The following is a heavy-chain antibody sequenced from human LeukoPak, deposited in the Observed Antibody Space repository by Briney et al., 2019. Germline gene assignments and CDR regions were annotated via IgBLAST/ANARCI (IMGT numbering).Heavy chain of an antibody. CDR2: IKQDGSEK. D-gene: IGHD6-19*01. J-gene: IGHJ4*02. CDR1: GFTFSSYW. CDR3: ARDLLTVAGTEDY. Sequence: PGGSLRLSCTASGFTFSSYWMSWVRQAPGKGLEWVANIKQDGSEKYYVDSVKGRFTISRDSAKNSLYLQMNSLRAEDTAVYYCARDLLTVAGTEDYWGQGTLVTVPS. V-gene: IGHV3-7*01.